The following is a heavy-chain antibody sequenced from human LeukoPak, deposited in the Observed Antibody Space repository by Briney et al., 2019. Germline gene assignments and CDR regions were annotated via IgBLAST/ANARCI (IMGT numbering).Heavy chain of an antibody. J-gene: IGHJ6*02. CDR3: ARGGYRSDGMDV. Sequence: SQTLSLTCAVSGASINNGAYSWTWIRQPPGKGLEWIGEINHSGSTNYNPSLKSRVTISVDTSKNQFSLKLSSVTAADTAVYYCARGGYRSDGMDVWGQGTTVPVSS. D-gene: IGHD6-25*01. CDR1: GASINNGAYS. V-gene: IGHV4-30-2*01. CDR2: INHSGST.